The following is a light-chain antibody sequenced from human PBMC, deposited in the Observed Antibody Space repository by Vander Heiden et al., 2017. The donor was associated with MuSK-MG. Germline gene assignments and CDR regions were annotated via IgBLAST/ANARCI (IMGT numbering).Light chain of an antibody. J-gene: IGKJ2*01. V-gene: IGKV1-39*01. CDR3: QQSDSTQYT. CDR2: AAS. CDR1: QNISIY. Sequence: DIQMTQSPSSLSASVGDRVTITCRASQNISIYLNWYQQKPGKAPKVLIYAASSLQSGVPSRFSGSGSGTDFTLTISRLQPEDFATYYCQQSDSTQYTFGQGTKLEIK.